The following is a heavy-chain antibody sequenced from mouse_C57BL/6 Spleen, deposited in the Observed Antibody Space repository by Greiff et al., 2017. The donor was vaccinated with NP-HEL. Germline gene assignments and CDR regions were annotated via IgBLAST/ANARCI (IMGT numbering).Heavy chain of an antibody. CDR1: GYTFTSYG. CDR2: IYPRSGNT. Sequence: VQLQESGAELARPGASVKLSCKASGYTFTSYGISWVKQRTGQGLEWIGEIYPRSGNTYYIEKFKGKATLTADKSSSTASIALRRLTSADSAVSFCGGWGEIAPYFDYWGQGTTLTVSS. J-gene: IGHJ2*01. CDR3: GGWGEIAPYFDY. V-gene: IGHV1-81*01. D-gene: IGHD1-3*01.